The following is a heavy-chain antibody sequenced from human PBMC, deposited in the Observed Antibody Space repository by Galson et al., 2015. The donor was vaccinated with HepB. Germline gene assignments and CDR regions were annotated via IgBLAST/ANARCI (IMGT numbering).Heavy chain of an antibody. V-gene: IGHV3-66*01. Sequence: SLRLSCAASGFTVSSNYMSWVRQAPGKGLEWVSVIYSGGSTYYADSVKSRFTISRDNSKNTLYLQMNSLRAEDTAVYYCARTWTGSGYYFDYWGQGTLVTVSS. D-gene: IGHD3-22*01. CDR1: GFTVSSNY. J-gene: IGHJ4*02. CDR3: ARTWTGSGYYFDY. CDR2: IYSGGST.